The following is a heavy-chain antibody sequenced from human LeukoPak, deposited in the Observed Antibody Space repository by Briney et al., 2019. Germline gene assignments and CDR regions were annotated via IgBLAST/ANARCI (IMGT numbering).Heavy chain of an antibody. CDR2: ITGSSDKT. V-gene: IGHV3-23*01. CDR1: GFILSSYA. D-gene: IGHD6-13*01. J-gene: IGHJ4*02. Sequence: GGSLRLSCAASGFILSSYAMNWVRQAPGNGLDWVSGITGSSDKTFYADSVKGRFTISRDSSKNTMYLQMNSLRGEDSAVYYCAKDLSSSWQIDYWGQGTLVTVSS. CDR3: AKDLSSSWQIDY.